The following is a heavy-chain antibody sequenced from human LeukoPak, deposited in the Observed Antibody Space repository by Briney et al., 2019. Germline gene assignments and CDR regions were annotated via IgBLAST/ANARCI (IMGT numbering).Heavy chain of an antibody. Sequence: GASVKVSCKVSGYTLTELSMHWVRQAPGKGLEWMGGFDSEDGETIYAQKFQGRVTMTEDTSTDTAYMELSSLRSEDTAVYYCATESITGATTSDYYYYMDVWGKGTTVTASS. V-gene: IGHV1-24*01. D-gene: IGHD1-26*01. CDR3: ATESITGATTSDYYYYMDV. CDR1: GYTLTELS. CDR2: FDSEDGET. J-gene: IGHJ6*03.